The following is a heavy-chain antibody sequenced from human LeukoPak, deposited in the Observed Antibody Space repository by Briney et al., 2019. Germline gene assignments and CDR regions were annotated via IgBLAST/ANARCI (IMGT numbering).Heavy chain of an antibody. CDR3: ARDFGNYYDSSGYYGFNWFDP. J-gene: IGHJ5*02. V-gene: IGHV4-59*01. CDR2: IYYSGST. Sequence: PSETLSLTCTVSGGSISSYYWSWIRQPPGKGLEWIGYIYYSGSTNYNPSLKSRVTISVDTSKNQFSLKLSSVTAADTAVYYCARDFGNYYDSSGYYGFNWFDPWGQGTPVTVSS. D-gene: IGHD3-22*01. CDR1: GGSISSYY.